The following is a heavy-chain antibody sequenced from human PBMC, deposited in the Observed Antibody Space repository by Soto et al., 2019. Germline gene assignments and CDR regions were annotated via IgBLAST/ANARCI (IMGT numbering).Heavy chain of an antibody. CDR1: GYTFTSCD. CDR2: IIPIFGTA. D-gene: IGHD4-4*01. CDR3: ARDSTVATHAFDI. Sequence: SVKVCCKASGYTFTSCDINSVRQAPGQGLEWMGGIIPIFGTANYAQRFQGRVTITADESTSTAYMELSSLRSEDTALYYCARDSTVATHAFDIWGQGTMVTVSS. V-gene: IGHV1-69*13. J-gene: IGHJ3*02.